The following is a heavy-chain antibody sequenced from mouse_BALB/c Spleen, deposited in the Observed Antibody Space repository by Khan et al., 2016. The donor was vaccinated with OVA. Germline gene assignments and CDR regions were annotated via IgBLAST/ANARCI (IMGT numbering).Heavy chain of an antibody. V-gene: IGHV1-4*01. CDR2: INPTSGYT. Sequence: QVQLQQSGAELARPGASVKMSCKASGYTFTSYTMHWVKQRPGQGLEWIGYINPTSGYTNYNQKFKDKATLTADKSSSTAYMQLSSLTSEDSAFYYCARNYYNYDGYDAMTTGVKEPQSPSPQ. CDR3: ARNYYNYDGYDAMTT. CDR1: GYTFTSYT. J-gene: IGHJ4*01. D-gene: IGHD2-4*01.